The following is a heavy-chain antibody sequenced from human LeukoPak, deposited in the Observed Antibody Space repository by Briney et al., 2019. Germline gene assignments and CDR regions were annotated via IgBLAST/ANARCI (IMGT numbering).Heavy chain of an antibody. D-gene: IGHD3-10*01. CDR3: AQYYYGSGSYPHDAFDI. J-gene: IGHJ3*02. V-gene: IGHV1-18*01. CDR1: GYTFTGYG. Sequence: EASVKVSCKASGYTFTGYGITWVRQAPGQGLEWMGWISPYDDNRNYTQKLQGRVTLTTDTSTSTAYMDLRSLRSEDTAVYYCAQYYYGSGSYPHDAFDIWGQGTMVTVSS. CDR2: ISPYDDNR.